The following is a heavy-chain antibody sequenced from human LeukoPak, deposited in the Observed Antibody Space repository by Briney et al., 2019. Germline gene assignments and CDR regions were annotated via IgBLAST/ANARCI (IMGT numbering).Heavy chain of an antibody. D-gene: IGHD1-1*01. Sequence: SETLSLSCTGSGGSISSYYWSWIRQPPGKGLEWVGYIYYSGSTNYNPSLKSRVTISVDTSKNQFSLKLSSVTAADTAVYYCARGYDLRGYYYYYYMDVWGKGTTVTVSS. J-gene: IGHJ6*03. CDR1: GGSISSYY. CDR3: ARGYDLRGYYYYYYMDV. V-gene: IGHV4-59*01. CDR2: IYYSGST.